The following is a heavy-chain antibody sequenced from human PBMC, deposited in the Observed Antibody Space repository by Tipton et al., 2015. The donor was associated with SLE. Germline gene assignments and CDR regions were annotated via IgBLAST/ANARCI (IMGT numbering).Heavy chain of an antibody. D-gene: IGHD1-26*01. CDR2: LSYDGNNK. CDR1: GFRFSTFG. J-gene: IGHJ6*03. CDR3: ARDVVVGAAFRFYCTDV. Sequence: QVQLVQSGGGVVLPGGSLRLSCAASGFRFSTFGMHWVRQAPGKGLEWVAVLSYDGNNKNYADSVRGRFTISIDNSKNTVHLQMDSLTTEDTAVYFCARDVVVGAAFRFYCTDVWGKGTTVTVS. V-gene: IGHV3-30*19.